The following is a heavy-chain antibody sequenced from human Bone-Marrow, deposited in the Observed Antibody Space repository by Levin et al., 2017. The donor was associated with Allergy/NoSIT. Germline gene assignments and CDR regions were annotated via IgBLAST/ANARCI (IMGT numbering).Heavy chain of an antibody. Sequence: GESLKISCAASGFTFSSHDMHWVRQVTGKGLEWVSGIGIAGDTFYPGSVKGRFTISRENAKNSLYLQMNSLRAGDTAAYYCARVGDHGMDVWGQGTTVTVSS. V-gene: IGHV3-13*01. CDR3: ARVGDHGMDV. CDR2: IGIAGDT. D-gene: IGHD3-16*01. J-gene: IGHJ6*02. CDR1: GFTFSSHD.